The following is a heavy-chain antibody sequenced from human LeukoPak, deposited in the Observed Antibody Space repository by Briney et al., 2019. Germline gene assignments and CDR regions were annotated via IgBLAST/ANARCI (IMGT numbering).Heavy chain of an antibody. CDR3: AKVRAAASLHDAFDI. J-gene: IGHJ3*02. D-gene: IGHD6-13*01. V-gene: IGHV3-23*01. Sequence: GGSLRLSCAASGFTVSSNYMSWVRQAPGKGLEWVSAISGSGGSTYYADSVKGRFTISRDNSKNTLYLQMNSLRAEDTAVYYCAKVRAAASLHDAFDIWGQGTMVTVSS. CDR1: GFTVSSNY. CDR2: ISGSGGST.